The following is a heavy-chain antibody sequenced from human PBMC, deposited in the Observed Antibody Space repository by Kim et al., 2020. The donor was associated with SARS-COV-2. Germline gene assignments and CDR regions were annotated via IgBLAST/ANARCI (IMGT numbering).Heavy chain of an antibody. CDR2: ISAYNGNT. CDR3: WFSSWGIGGWSGSYGSGSADY. V-gene: IGHV1-18*04. CDR1: GYTFTNYG. D-gene: IGHD3-10*01. Sequence: ASVKVSCKASGYTFTNYGISWVRQAPGQGLEWMGWISAYNGNTNYAQKLQGRVTMTTDTSTSTAYMELRSLRSDDTAVYYCWFSSWGIGGWSGSYGSGSADYWGQGTLVTVSS. J-gene: IGHJ4*02.